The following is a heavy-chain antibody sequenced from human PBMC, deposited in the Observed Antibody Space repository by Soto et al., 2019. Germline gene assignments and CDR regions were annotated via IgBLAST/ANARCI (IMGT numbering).Heavy chain of an antibody. D-gene: IGHD5-12*01. J-gene: IGHJ4*02. CDR3: ARVISYSGYDC. CDR2: LYSGGST. CDR1: GFTVSSNY. V-gene: IGHV3-53*01. Sequence: GGSLRLSCAASGFTVSSNYMSWVRQAPGKGLEWVSILYSGGSTYYADSVKGRFTISRDNSKNTLYLQMNSLRAEGTAMYYCARVISYSGYDCWGQGTLVTVSS.